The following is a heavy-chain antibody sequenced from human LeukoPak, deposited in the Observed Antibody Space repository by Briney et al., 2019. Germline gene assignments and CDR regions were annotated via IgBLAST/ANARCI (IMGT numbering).Heavy chain of an antibody. CDR2: ISSSGSNV. V-gene: IGHV3-48*03. CDR3: ARVGVTTMTVDV. CDR1: GFTFRSYE. Sequence: GGSLRLSCVVSGFTFRSYEMIWVRQAPGKGLERVSYISSSGSNVYYADSVKGRFTISRDNAKKSLYLQMNSLRSEDTALYHCARVGVTTMTVDVWGQGTTVTVSS. J-gene: IGHJ6*02. D-gene: IGHD4-17*01.